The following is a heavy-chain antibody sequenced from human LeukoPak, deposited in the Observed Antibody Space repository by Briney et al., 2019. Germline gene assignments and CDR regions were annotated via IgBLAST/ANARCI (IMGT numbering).Heavy chain of an antibody. CDR1: GFPFSRYW. V-gene: IGHV3-7*01. J-gene: IGHJ5*02. CDR3: ARDDCSSISCYHNWFDP. D-gene: IGHD2-2*01. Sequence: PGGSLRLSCAASGFPFSRYWMSWVPEATGEGLEWVANIKQDGSEKYYVDSVKGRFTISRDNAKTSLYLQMNSLRAEDTAVYYCARDDCSSISCYHNWFDPWGQGTLVTVSS. CDR2: IKQDGSEK.